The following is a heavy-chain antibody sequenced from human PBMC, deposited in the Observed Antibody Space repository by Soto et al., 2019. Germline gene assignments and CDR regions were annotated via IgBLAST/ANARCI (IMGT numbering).Heavy chain of an antibody. Sequence: EVQLVQSGGGSVQPGGSLRLSCAASGFTFTNYWMHWVRQVPGKGLVWVSRIDGVGTGTSYSDSVRGRFTISRDNAENTLYLHMNSLRAEDTAVYYCTTVFAYWGQGTPVTVSS. CDR3: TTVFAY. J-gene: IGHJ1*01. CDR2: IDGVGTGT. CDR1: GFTFTNYW. D-gene: IGHD3-3*01. V-gene: IGHV3-74*01.